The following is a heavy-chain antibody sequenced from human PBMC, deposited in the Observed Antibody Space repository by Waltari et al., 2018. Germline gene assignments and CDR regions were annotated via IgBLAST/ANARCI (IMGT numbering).Heavy chain of an antibody. CDR2: IGTSGSTI. Sequence: EVQLVESGGGLVQPGGSLRLSCAASGFTFSSYEMNWVRQAPGKGLEGVSIIGTSGSTIDDADSVKGRCTISRDNAKNSLYLQMNSLRAEDTAVYYCTREGFNWFDPWGQGTLVTVSS. CDR3: TREGFNWFDP. CDR1: GFTFSSYE. V-gene: IGHV3-48*03. J-gene: IGHJ5*02.